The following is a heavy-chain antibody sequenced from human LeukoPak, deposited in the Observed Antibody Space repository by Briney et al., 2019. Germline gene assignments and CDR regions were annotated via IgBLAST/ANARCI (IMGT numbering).Heavy chain of an antibody. CDR1: GFTFSSHW. Sequence: SGGSLRLSCAASGFTFSSHWIPWVREVPGKGLVWVSRINGDGSVTDYAGSVTGRFTISGENAKNTVYLQMNSLRAEDTAVYYCGRGTLSYAGMDVWGQGTTVTVSS. J-gene: IGHJ6*02. V-gene: IGHV3-74*01. D-gene: IGHD1-7*01. CDR2: INGDGSVT. CDR3: GRGTLSYAGMDV.